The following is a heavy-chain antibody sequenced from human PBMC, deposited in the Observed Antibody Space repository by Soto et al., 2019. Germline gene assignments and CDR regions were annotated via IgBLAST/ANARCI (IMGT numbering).Heavy chain of an antibody. CDR2: IIPIFGTA. CDR3: ARGLVPYSSSSSWFDP. D-gene: IGHD6-6*01. J-gene: IGHJ5*02. V-gene: IGHV1-69*13. CDR1: GGTFSSYS. Sequence: VASVKVSCKASGGTFSSYSISWVRQAPGQGLEWMGGIIPIFGTANYAQKFQGRVTITADESTSTAYMELSSLRSEDTAVYYCARGLVPYSSSSSWFDPWGQGTLVTVS.